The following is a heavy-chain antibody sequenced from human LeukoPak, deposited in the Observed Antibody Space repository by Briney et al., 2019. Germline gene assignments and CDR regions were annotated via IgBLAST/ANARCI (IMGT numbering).Heavy chain of an antibody. CDR2: IYHSGST. V-gene: IGHV4-38-2*02. CDR3: AREGESIVAQHIDY. J-gene: IGHJ4*02. D-gene: IGHD3-10*01. Sequence: PSETLSLTCAVSGYSISSGYYWGWIRQPPGKGLEWIGSIYHSGSTYYNPSLKSRVTISVAMSKNQFSLRLSSVSAAATAVYYCAREGESIVAQHIDYCGQGTLVTVSS. CDR1: GYSISSGYY.